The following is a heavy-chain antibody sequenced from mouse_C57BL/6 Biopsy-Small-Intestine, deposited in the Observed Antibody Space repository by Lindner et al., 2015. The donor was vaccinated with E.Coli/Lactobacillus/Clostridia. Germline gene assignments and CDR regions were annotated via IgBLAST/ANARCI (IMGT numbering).Heavy chain of an antibody. CDR1: AYTFSSYA. J-gene: IGHJ1*01. V-gene: IGHV1-4*01. CDR3: ARDLEGQIVVVTAISHYGMDV. CDR2: ISGYNGET. D-gene: IGHD2-13*01. Sequence: SVKVSCKASAYTFSSYAINWVRQAPGQELEWLGWISGYNGETIYAQKFQGRVTMTTDTSTSTAYMELRSLRSDDTAVYYCARDLEGQIVVVTAISHYGMDVWGQGTTVTVSS.